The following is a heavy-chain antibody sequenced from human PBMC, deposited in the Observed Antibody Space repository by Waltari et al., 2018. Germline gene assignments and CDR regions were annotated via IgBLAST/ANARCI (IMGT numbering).Heavy chain of an antibody. D-gene: IGHD5-12*01. Sequence: EVHLVESGGGLVQPWGSLRLSCAASGFTFRTHNMGWLRQAPGKGLEWVSINDVSTGASHYADSVKGRFSISRDNPKNTLYLQMNSLRAEDTAVYYCAKGGIEARLTDYWGQGTLVTVSS. J-gene: IGHJ4*02. CDR2: NDVSTGAS. V-gene: IGHV3-23*04. CDR1: GFTFRTHN. CDR3: AKGGIEARLTDY.